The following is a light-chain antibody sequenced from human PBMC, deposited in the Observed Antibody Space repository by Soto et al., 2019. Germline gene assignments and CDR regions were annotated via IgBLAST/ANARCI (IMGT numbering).Light chain of an antibody. CDR3: MQPIHWRFT. Sequence: DVVLTQSPVSLPVTLGQPASISCRSSQSLLYSDGKTYLNWFHQRPGQSPRRLIYQVSIRDSGVAVRFSGSGSGTDFTLHISRVEAEDMGVYYCMQPIHWRFTFGGGTKVDI. CDR2: QVS. V-gene: IGKV2-30*01. J-gene: IGKJ3*01. CDR1: QSLLYSDGKTY.